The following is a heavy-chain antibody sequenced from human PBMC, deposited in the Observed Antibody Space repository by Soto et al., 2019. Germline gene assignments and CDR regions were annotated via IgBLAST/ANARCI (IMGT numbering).Heavy chain of an antibody. D-gene: IGHD2-2*01. CDR2: IDPIDSYT. CDR3: ARRYCSSATCPRNYYGMDV. CDR1: GYSSTSYW. J-gene: IGHJ6*02. Sequence: PGESLKISCKGSGYSSTSYWISWVRQMPGKGLEWMGRIDPIDSYTTYSPSFQGHVTISTDKSINTAYLQWSSLKASDTAMYYCARRYCSSATCPRNYYGMDVWGQGTTVTVSS. V-gene: IGHV5-10-1*01.